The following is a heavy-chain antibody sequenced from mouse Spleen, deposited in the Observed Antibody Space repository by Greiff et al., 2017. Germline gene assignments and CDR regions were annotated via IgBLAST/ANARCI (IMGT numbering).Heavy chain of an antibody. CDR3: ARRANWDKDYAMDY. J-gene: IGHJ4*01. V-gene: IGHV5-17*01. Sequence: EVQVVESGGGLVKPGGSLKLSCAASGFTFSDYGMHWVRQAPEKGLEWVAYISSGSSTIYYADTVKGRFTISRDNAKNTLFLQMTSLRSEDTAMYYCARRANWDKDYAMDYWGQGTSVTVSS. CDR2: ISSGSSTI. D-gene: IGHD4-1*01. CDR1: GFTFSDYG.